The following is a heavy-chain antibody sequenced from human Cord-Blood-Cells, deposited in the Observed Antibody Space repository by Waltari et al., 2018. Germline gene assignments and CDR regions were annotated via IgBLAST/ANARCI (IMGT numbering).Heavy chain of an antibody. Sequence: EVQLLESGGGLVEPGGSLRFPRAASGFSFRSYAISWVRQATGKGLEWVSAICGSGGSTYYADSVKGRFTISRDNSKNTLYLQMNSLRAEDTAVYYCAKVKRQLVHYWGQGTLVTVSS. CDR3: AKVKRQLVHY. V-gene: IGHV3-23*01. D-gene: IGHD6-6*01. CDR2: ICGSGGST. CDR1: GFSFRSYA. J-gene: IGHJ4*02.